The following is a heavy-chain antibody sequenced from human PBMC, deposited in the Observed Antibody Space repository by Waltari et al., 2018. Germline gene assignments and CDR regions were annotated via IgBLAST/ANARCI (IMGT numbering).Heavy chain of an antibody. Sequence: EVQLVDSGGGLVKPGGSLRLSCAASGFTFSTYSMNWVRQVPGKGLEWVASISSSSSSIYYADSVKGRFTISRDNAKNSLDLQMNSLRVEDTAVYYCAKKRYENYYDSSGSFDYWGQGTLVTVSS. D-gene: IGHD3-22*01. CDR1: GFTFSTYS. V-gene: IGHV3-21*01. J-gene: IGHJ4*02. CDR2: ISSSSSSI. CDR3: AKKRYENYYDSSGSFDY.